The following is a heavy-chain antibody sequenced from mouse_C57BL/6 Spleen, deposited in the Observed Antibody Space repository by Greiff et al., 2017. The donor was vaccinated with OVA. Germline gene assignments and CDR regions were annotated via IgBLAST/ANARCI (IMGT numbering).Heavy chain of an antibody. Sequence: QVQLQQPGTELVKPGASVKLSCKASGYAFTSYWMHWVKQRPGQGLEWIGNINPSNGGTNYNEKFKSKATLTVDKSSSTAYMQLSSLTSEDSAVYYCALYDGYFRYFDVWGTGTTVTVSS. D-gene: IGHD2-3*01. V-gene: IGHV1-53*01. CDR3: ALYDGYFRYFDV. J-gene: IGHJ1*03. CDR2: INPSNGGT. CDR1: GYAFTSYW.